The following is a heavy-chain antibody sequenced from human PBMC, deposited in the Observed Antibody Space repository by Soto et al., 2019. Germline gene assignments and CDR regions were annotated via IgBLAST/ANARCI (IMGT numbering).Heavy chain of an antibody. J-gene: IGHJ6*02. D-gene: IGHD3-9*01. CDR3: ARGYYDILTGYYVEEYYYYGVDV. CDR2: IKQDGSEK. Sequence: GGSLRLSCAASGFTFSSYWMSWVRQAPGKGLEWVANIKQDGSEKYYVDSVKGRFTISRDNAKNSLYLQMNSLRAEDTAVYYCARGYYDILTGYYVEEYYYYGVDVWGQGTTVTVSS. CDR1: GFTFSSYW. V-gene: IGHV3-7*04.